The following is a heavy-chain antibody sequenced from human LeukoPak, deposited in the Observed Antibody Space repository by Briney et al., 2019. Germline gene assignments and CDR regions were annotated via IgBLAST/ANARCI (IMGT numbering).Heavy chain of an antibody. J-gene: IGHJ4*02. D-gene: IGHD5-24*01. CDR2: IYPGDSDT. CDR3: ARHRDGYADY. Sequence: GESLKISCKGSGYTFTRYWIAWVRQMPGKGLEWMGIIYPGDSDTRYSPSFQGQVTISADKSISTAYLQWSSPKASDTAMYYCARHRDGYADYWGQGTLVTVSS. CDR1: GYTFTRYW. V-gene: IGHV5-51*01.